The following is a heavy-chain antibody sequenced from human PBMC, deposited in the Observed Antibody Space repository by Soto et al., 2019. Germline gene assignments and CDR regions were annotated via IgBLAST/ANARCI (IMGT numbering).Heavy chain of an antibody. V-gene: IGHV4-31*03. CDR3: AIAVYGPFDY. CDR1: GGSVSSAGYY. D-gene: IGHD2-8*01. J-gene: IGHJ4*02. Sequence: PSETLSLTCTVSGGSVSSAGYYWSWIRQRPGKGLEWIGYINYSGTTYSNPSLKSRVSISLDTSKNQFSLNLTSVTAADTAVYFCAIAVYGPFDYWGQGTLVTVSS. CDR2: INYSGTT.